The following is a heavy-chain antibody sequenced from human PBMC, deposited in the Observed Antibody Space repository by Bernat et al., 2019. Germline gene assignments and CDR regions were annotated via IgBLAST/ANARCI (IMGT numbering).Heavy chain of an antibody. V-gene: IGHV3-23*01. CDR1: GLPFATYA. J-gene: IGHJ4*02. CDR3: AKDRRVVTGVGRQNFDH. D-gene: IGHD2-21*02. Sequence: EVQLLESGGGLVKPGGSLRLSLQASGLPFATYAITWVPQAPGRGLEWVSTISGSGDSTYYADSVKGRFTISRDNSKNTLFLQMNSLRAEDTALYYCAKDRRVVTGVGRQNFDHWGQGSLVTVSS. CDR2: ISGSGDST.